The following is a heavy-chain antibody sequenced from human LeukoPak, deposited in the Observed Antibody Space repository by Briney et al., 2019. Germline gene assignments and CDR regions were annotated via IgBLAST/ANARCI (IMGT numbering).Heavy chain of an antibody. Sequence: GASVMVSCKASGGTFSSYAISWVRQAPGQGLEWMGRIIPIFGIANYAQKFQGRVTITADKSTSTAYMELSSLRSEDTAVYYCARDRDSGYDSHYYYGMDVWGQGTTVTVSS. CDR3: ARDRDSGYDSHYYYGMDV. CDR2: IIPIFGIA. CDR1: GGTFSSYA. D-gene: IGHD5-12*01. J-gene: IGHJ6*02. V-gene: IGHV1-69*04.